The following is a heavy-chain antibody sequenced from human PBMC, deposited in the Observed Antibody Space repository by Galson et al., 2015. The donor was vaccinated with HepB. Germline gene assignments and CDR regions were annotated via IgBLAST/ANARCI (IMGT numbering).Heavy chain of an antibody. D-gene: IGHD2-2*01. Sequence: SLRLSCAASGFTFSSYAMHWVRQAPGKGLEYVSAISSNGGSTYYANSVKGRFTISRDNSKNTLYLQMGSLRAEDMAVYYCARDPGGTSCYWCLDYWGQGTLVTVSS. V-gene: IGHV3-64*01. CDR3: ARDPGGTSCYWCLDY. CDR1: GFTFSSYA. CDR2: ISSNGGST. J-gene: IGHJ4*02.